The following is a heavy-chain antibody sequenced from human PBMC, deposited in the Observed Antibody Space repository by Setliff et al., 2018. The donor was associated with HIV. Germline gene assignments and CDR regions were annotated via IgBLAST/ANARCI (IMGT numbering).Heavy chain of an antibody. V-gene: IGHV4-4*07. CDR1: GGSISGFY. CDR3: VRDQKGYSYGYFDS. J-gene: IGHJ4*02. CDR2: IYDSGST. Sequence: SETLSLTCTVSGGSISGFYWNWIRQSAGKGLPWIGRIYDSGSTKYNPSLKSRVTMSLDTSKNQISLRLSSVTAADTAMYYCVRDQKGYSYGYFDSWGQGTLVTVSS. D-gene: IGHD5-18*01.